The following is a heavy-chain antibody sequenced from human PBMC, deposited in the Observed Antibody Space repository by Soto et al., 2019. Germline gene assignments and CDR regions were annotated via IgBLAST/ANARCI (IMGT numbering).Heavy chain of an antibody. D-gene: IGHD2-21*02. Sequence: QVQLVESGGGVVQPGRSLRLSCAASGFTFSSYGMHWVRQAPGKGLEWVAVISYDGSNKYYADSVKGRFTISRDNSKNTLYLQMNSLRAEDTAVYYCARTGGDRWYFDLWGRGTLVTVSS. CDR1: GFTFSSYG. CDR3: ARTGGDRWYFDL. V-gene: IGHV3-30*19. CDR2: ISYDGSNK. J-gene: IGHJ2*01.